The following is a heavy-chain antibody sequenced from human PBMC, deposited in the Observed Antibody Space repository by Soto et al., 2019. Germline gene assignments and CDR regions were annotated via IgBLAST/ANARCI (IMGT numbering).Heavy chain of an antibody. Sequence: QVRLVQPAAEVKKPGASVKVSCKTSGYTFIRYGIAWVRQAPGQGLEWMGWIRPYNDYTNYAQKFQGRVRMTADTSTKPVHLKLRQITYDYTCLSYRARGGYHDAVWGKLHQYGLDVWGQGTTVSVS. CDR3: ARGGYHDAVWGKLHQYGLDV. D-gene: IGHD3-16*01. J-gene: IGHJ6*02. CDR1: GYTFIRYG. V-gene: IGHV1-18*01. CDR2: IRPYNDYT.